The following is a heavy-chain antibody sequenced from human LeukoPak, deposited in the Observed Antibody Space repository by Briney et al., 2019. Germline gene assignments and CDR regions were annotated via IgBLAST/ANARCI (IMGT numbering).Heavy chain of an antibody. CDR3: ARVWHYDFWSGYYFDY. CDR2: IYYSGST. CDR1: GGSISSYY. D-gene: IGHD3-3*01. V-gene: IGHV4-59*01. J-gene: IGHJ4*02. Sequence: SETLSLTCTVSGGSISSYYWSWIRQPPGKGLEWIGYIYYSGSTNYNPSLKSRVTISVDTSKNRFSLKLSSVTAADTAVYYCARVWHYDFWSGYYFDYWGQGTLVTVSS.